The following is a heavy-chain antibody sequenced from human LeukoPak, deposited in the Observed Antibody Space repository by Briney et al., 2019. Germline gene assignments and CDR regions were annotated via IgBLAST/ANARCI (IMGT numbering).Heavy chain of an antibody. Sequence: GGSLRLSCAASGFTFSSYAMHWVSQAPGKGLEWVALISYDGSNKYYADSVKGRFTISRDNSKNTLYLQMNSLRAEDTAVYYCARGSSYDFWSGYYTGGWLDPWGQGTLVTVSS. CDR1: GFTFSSYA. J-gene: IGHJ5*02. CDR2: ISYDGSNK. V-gene: IGHV3-30-3*01. CDR3: ARGSSYDFWSGYYTGGWLDP. D-gene: IGHD3-3*01.